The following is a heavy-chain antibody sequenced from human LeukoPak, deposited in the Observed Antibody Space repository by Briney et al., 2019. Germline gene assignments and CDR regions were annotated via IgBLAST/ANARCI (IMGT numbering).Heavy chain of an antibody. D-gene: IGHD6-13*01. CDR3: ARDRDNSRWYSWFDP. V-gene: IGHV4-39*02. CDR2: IYYSGST. J-gene: IGHJ5*02. CDR1: GDSISNSSYY. Sequence: SETLSLTCTVSGDSISNSSYYWGWIRQPPGKGLEWIGSIYYSGSTYYNPSLKSRVTLSVDTSKNQFSLNLSSVTAADTAVYYCARDRDNSRWYSWFDPWGQGTLVTVSS.